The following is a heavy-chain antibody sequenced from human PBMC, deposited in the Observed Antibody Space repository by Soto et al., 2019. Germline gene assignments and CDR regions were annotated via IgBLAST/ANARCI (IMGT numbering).Heavy chain of an antibody. D-gene: IGHD2-15*01. CDR2: IIPIFGTA. CDR1: GGTFSSYA. J-gene: IGHJ6*02. Sequence: QVQLVQSGAEVKKPGSSMKVSCKASGGTFSSYAISWVRQAPGQGLEWMGGIIPIFGTANYAQKFQGRVTITADESTSTAYMELSSLRSEDTAVYYCASGCSGGSCYGDYYYYGMDVWGQGTTVTVSS. CDR3: ASGCSGGSCYGDYYYYGMDV. V-gene: IGHV1-69*12.